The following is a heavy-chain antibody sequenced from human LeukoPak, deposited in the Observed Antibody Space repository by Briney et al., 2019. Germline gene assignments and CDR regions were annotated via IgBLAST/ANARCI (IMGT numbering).Heavy chain of an antibody. CDR1: GFTVTSNY. V-gene: IGHV3-53*01. CDR3: ARVGGTNYYYYGMDV. Sequence: GGSLRLSCAASGFTVTSNYMSWVRQAPGKGLEWVSVLYSGGKTYYANSAKGRFTISRDSSTNTLHLQMESLRAEDTAVYYCARVGGTNYYYYGMDVWGQGTTVTVSS. D-gene: IGHD1-26*01. CDR2: LYSGGKT. J-gene: IGHJ6*02.